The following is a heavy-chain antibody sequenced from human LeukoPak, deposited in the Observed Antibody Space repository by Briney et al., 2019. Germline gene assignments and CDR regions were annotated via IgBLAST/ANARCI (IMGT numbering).Heavy chain of an antibody. D-gene: IGHD2-15*01. CDR1: GGSFSGYY. Sequence: SETLSLTCAVYGGSFSGYYWSWIRQPPGKGLEWIGEINHSGSTKYNPSLKSRVIISEDTSKNQFSLKLSSVTAADTAMYFCATGNPGYCSGDNCPFVFDIWGQGTMVTVSS. V-gene: IGHV4-34*01. J-gene: IGHJ3*02. CDR2: INHSGST. CDR3: ATGNPGYCSGDNCPFVFDI.